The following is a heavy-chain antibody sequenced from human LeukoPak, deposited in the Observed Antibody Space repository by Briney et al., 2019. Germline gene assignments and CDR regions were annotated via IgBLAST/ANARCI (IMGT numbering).Heavy chain of an antibody. J-gene: IGHJ1*01. Sequence: GGSLRLSCAASGFTFSSYSMTRVRQAPGKGLEWVSSISSSSSYIYYSDSVKGRFTISRDNAKNSLYLQMNSLRAEDTAVYYCATQGEHSYDSNRSGYFQHWGQGTLVTVSS. V-gene: IGHV3-21*01. CDR3: ATQGEHSYDSNRSGYFQH. D-gene: IGHD3-22*01. CDR1: GFTFSSYS. CDR2: ISSSSSYI.